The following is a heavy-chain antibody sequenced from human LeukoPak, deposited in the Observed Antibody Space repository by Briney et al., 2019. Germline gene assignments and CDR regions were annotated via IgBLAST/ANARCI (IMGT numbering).Heavy chain of an antibody. V-gene: IGHV4-59*12. J-gene: IGHJ4*02. CDR1: GGSISSYY. CDR3: ARASHDYGDYSHFDY. D-gene: IGHD4-17*01. Sequence: SETLSLTCTVSGGSISSYYWSWIRQPPGKGLEWIGYIYYSGSTNYNPSLKSRLTISVDKSKNQFSLKLSSVTAADTAVYYCARASHDYGDYSHFDYWGQGTLVTVSS. CDR2: IYYSGST.